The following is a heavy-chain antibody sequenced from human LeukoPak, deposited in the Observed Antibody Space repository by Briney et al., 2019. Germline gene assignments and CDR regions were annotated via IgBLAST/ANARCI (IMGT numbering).Heavy chain of an antibody. CDR3: ARDWSITMVRGSLDY. V-gene: IGHV3-11*01. Sequence: GGSLRLSCAASGFTFSDYYMSWIRQAPGKGLEWVSYISSSGSTIYYADSVKGRFTISRDNAKNSLYLQMNSLRAEDTAVYYCARDWSITMVRGSLDYWGQGTLVTVSS. CDR1: GFTFSDYY. CDR2: ISSSGSTI. J-gene: IGHJ4*02. D-gene: IGHD3-10*01.